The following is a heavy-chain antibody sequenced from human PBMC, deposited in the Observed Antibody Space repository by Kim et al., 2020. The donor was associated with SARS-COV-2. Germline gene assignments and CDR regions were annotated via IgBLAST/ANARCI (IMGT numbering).Heavy chain of an antibody. Sequence: QGRVTMARDTSTSTVYMELSSLRSEDTAVYYCARVKATYYDFWSGVEFDPWGQGTLVTVSS. D-gene: IGHD3-3*01. J-gene: IGHJ5*02. CDR3: ARVKATYYDFWSGVEFDP. V-gene: IGHV1-46*01.